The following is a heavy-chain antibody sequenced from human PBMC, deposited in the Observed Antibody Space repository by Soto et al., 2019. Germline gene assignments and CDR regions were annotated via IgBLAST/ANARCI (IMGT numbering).Heavy chain of an antibody. CDR3: AKERGVGEYLFYS. D-gene: IGHD3-10*01. V-gene: IGHV3-30*18. CDR2: LSYDGHNE. CDR1: GVAFSTYG. J-gene: IGHJ5*02. Sequence: QVQLVESGGAVVQPGTSLRLSCAASGVAFSTYGVHWVRQAPGKGLEWVAILSYDGHNEYYTDSVKGRFTISRDTSRNTLYMQMDRLRADDTAMYYCAKERGVGEYLFYSWGQRTLGTVSS.